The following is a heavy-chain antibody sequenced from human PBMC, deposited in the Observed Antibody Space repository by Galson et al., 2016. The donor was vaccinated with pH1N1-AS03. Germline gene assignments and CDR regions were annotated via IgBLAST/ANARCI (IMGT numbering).Heavy chain of an antibody. Sequence: SLRLSCAAAGFSFSTYWMYWVRQAPGKGLVWLARINGDATTTNYADSVRGRFTISRDNAKNTLHLQMNSLRVEDTANYFCAKEVGSSGWFDACDLWGQGTVVTVFS. CDR2: INGDATTT. V-gene: IGHV3-74*01. CDR3: AKEVGSSGWFDACDL. D-gene: IGHD6-19*01. CDR1: GFSFSTYW. J-gene: IGHJ3*01.